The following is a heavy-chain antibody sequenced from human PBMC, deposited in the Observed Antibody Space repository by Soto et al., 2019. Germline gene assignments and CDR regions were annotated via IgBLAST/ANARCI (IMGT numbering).Heavy chain of an antibody. CDR1: GYTFTSYY. J-gene: IGHJ5*02. D-gene: IGHD3-3*01. Sequence: ASVKVSSKASGYTFTSYYMHWVRQAPGQGREWMGIINPSGGSTSYAQKFQGRVTMTRDTSTSTVYMELSSLRSEDTAVYYCARDRDLELITYYDFWSGYWPRGKVDNWFDPWGQGTLVTVSS. V-gene: IGHV1-46*01. CDR2: INPSGGST. CDR3: ARDRDLELITYYDFWSGYWPRGKVDNWFDP.